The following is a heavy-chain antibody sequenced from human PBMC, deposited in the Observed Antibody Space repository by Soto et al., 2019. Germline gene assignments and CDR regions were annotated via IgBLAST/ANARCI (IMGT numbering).Heavy chain of an antibody. CDR2: IYYSGRT. CDR1: GGSVSTYG. V-gene: IGHV4-59*02. CDR3: ARSRGSTRSFDY. J-gene: IGHJ4*02. Sequence: XTLSLPCTVSGGSVSTYGWSWIRQPPRKGLELIGYIYYSGRTNYNPSLKSRVTISVDTSKNQFSLKLPSVTAADKAVYYCARSRGSTRSFDYWGQGTLVPVSS. D-gene: IGHD3-10*01.